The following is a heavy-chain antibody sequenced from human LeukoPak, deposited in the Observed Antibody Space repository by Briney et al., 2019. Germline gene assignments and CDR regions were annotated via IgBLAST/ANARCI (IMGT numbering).Heavy chain of an antibody. J-gene: IGHJ4*02. Sequence: SETLSLTCTVSGGSNSRYYWMWMREPRGRALEGVGYIYYSGSTNYNPSLKSRVAISVDTSKNQFSLKLSSVTAADTAVYYCASLRWPRRNFDYWGQGTLVTVSS. D-gene: IGHD4-23*01. CDR3: ASLRWPRRNFDY. CDR1: GGSNSRYY. CDR2: IYYSGST. V-gene: IGHV4-59*13.